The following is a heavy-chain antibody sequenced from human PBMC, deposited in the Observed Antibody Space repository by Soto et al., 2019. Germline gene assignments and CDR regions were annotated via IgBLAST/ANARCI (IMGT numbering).Heavy chain of an antibody. J-gene: IGHJ6*02. D-gene: IGHD6-19*01. V-gene: IGHV5-51*01. CDR1: GYSFTSYW. Sequence: GESLKISCKGSGYSFTSYWIGWVRQMPGKGLEWMGIIYPGDSDTRYSPSFQGQVTISADKSISTAYLQWSSLKASDTAMYYCARCSDEDSSGWYNTGYGMDVWGQGTTVTVSS. CDR2: IYPGDSDT. CDR3: ARCSDEDSSGWYNTGYGMDV.